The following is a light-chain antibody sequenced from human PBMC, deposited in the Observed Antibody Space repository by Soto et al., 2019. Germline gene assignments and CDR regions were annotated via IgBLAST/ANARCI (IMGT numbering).Light chain of an antibody. V-gene: IGKV3-11*01. J-gene: IGKJ4*01. Sequence: DIVLPQSPATLSLSPGERATLSCRASQSDSGCLAWYQQKPGQAPRLLIFDASNRATGIPARFSGSGSGTGFALTISSLEPEDFAIDDCQQRCNWPPVTFGGGTKVDI. CDR2: DAS. CDR1: QSDSGC. CDR3: QQRCNWPPVT.